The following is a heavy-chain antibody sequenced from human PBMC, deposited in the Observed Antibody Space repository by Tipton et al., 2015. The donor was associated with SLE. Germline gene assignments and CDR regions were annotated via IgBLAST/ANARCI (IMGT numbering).Heavy chain of an antibody. CDR3: ARVRIQLWLGAFDY. Sequence: GSLRLSCAASGFTFSSYSMNWVRQAPGKGLEWVSSISSSSSYIYYADSVKGRFTISRDNAKNSLYLQMNSLRAEDTAVYYCARVRIQLWLGAFDYWGQGTLVTVSS. J-gene: IGHJ4*02. CDR1: GFTFSSYS. CDR2: ISSSSSYI. D-gene: IGHD5-18*01. V-gene: IGHV3-21*04.